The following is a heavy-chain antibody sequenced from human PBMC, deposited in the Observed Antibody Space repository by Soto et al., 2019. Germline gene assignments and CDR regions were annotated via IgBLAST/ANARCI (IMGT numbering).Heavy chain of an antibody. Sequence: SETLSLTCTVSGGSVSSGDYFWSWIRQPPGKGLEWIGYIYDSGSSYYNPSLKSRVTMSVDTSKNQLSLKLRSVTAADTAMYYCAREKGYISGPKNFDSWGQGTLVTVSS. J-gene: IGHJ4*02. CDR3: AREKGYISGPKNFDS. D-gene: IGHD5-12*01. CDR2: IYDSGSS. V-gene: IGHV4-30-4*01. CDR1: GGSVSSGDYF.